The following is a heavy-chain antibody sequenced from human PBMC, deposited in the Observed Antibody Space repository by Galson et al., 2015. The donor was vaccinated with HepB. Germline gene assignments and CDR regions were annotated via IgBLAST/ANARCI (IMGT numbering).Heavy chain of an antibody. D-gene: IGHD3-10*01. CDR3: ARDKVRRYYYGSGSGWFDP. J-gene: IGHJ5*02. V-gene: IGHV3-21*01. CDR1: GFTFSSYS. Sequence: SLRLSCAASGFTFSSYSMNWVRQAPGKGLEWVSSISSSSYIYYADSVKGRFTISRDNAKNSLYLQMNSLRAEDTAVYYCARDKVRRYYYGSGSGWFDPWGQGTLVTVSS. CDR2: ISSSSYI.